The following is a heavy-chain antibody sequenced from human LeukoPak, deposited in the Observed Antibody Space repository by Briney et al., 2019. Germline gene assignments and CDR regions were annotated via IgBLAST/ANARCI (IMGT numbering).Heavy chain of an antibody. V-gene: IGHV1-2*06. CDR1: GYTFTGYY. CDR3: AREQAMAVAGTDY. J-gene: IGHJ4*02. Sequence: ASVKVSCKASGYTFTGYYMHWVRQAPGQGLEWMGRINPNSGVTNFAQKFQGRVTMTRDTSISTAYMELSRLTSDDPAVYYCAREQAMAVAGTDYWGQGTLVTVSS. D-gene: IGHD6-19*01. CDR2: INPNSGVT.